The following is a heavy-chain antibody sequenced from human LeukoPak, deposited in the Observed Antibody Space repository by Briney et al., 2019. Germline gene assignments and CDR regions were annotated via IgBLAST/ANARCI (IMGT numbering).Heavy chain of an antibody. D-gene: IGHD3-22*01. J-gene: IGHJ4*02. CDR3: ARTHDSSVGYDY. CDR1: GFTFSSYS. Sequence: GGSLRLSCAASGFTFSSYSMNWVRQAPGKGLEWVSYISSSGSTIYYADSVKGRFTISRDNAKNSLYLQMNSLRAEDTAVYYCARTHDSSVGYDYWGQGTLVTVSS. CDR2: ISSSGSTI. V-gene: IGHV3-48*04.